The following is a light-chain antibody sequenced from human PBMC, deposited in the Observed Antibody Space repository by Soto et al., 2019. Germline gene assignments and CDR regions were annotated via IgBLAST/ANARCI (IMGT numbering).Light chain of an antibody. J-gene: IGLJ1*01. V-gene: IGLV2-8*01. CDR2: EVS. CDR1: SSDVGGYNY. CDR3: SSYAGSNNFV. Sequence: QAAQTHPASVSWSPGHSITISCTGTSSDVGGYNYVSWYQQHPGKAPKLMIYEVSKRPSGVPDRFSGSKSGNTASLTVSGLQAEDEADYYCSSYAGSNNFVFGTGTKVTAL.